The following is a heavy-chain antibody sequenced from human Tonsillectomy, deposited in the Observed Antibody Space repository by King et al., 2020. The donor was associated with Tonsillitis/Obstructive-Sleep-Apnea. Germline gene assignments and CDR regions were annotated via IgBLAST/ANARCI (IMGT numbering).Heavy chain of an antibody. V-gene: IGHV3-23*04. Sequence: VQLVESGGGLVQPRGSLRVSCAASGFTFSTYAMSWVRQAPGKGLEWVSGISGSGSSTYYADSVKGRFTVSRDNSKNTLYLQMSSLRADDTAVYFCAKGHLSGSYDDGFDYWGQGTLVTVSS. CDR1: GFTFSTYA. D-gene: IGHD1-26*01. CDR2: ISGSGSST. J-gene: IGHJ4*02. CDR3: AKGHLSGSYDDGFDY.